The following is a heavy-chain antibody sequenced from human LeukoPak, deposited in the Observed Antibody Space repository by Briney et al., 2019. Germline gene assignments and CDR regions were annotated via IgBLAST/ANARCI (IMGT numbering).Heavy chain of an antibody. CDR3: ARAPDRGNYYYYGMDV. J-gene: IGHJ6*02. CDR2: IIPIFGTA. CDR1: GGTFSSYA. V-gene: IGHV1-69*01. D-gene: IGHD3-16*01. Sequence: GASVKVSCKASGGTFSSYAISWVRQAPGQGLEWMGGIIPIFGTANYAQKFQGRVTITADESTSTAYMELSSLRSEDTAVYYRARAPDRGNYYYYGMDVWGQGTTVTVSS.